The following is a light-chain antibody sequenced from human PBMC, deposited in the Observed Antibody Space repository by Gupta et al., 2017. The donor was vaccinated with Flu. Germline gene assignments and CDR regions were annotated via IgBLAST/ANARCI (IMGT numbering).Light chain of an antibody. CDR1: IMENNF. CDR2: QDP. J-gene: IGLJ3*02. Sequence: STGQTDSITCSGAIMENNFGSRDQHNPGPAHLLVIYQDPKRSSGSPDRCSGSNSGNTPTLTISETQAQDEADCYCQTGTDSTGVFGGGTKLTVL. V-gene: IGLV3-1*01. CDR3: QTGTDSTGV.